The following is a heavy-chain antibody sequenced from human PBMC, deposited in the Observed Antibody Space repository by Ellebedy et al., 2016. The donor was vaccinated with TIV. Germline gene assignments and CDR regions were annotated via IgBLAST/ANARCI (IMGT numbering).Heavy chain of an antibody. J-gene: IGHJ4*02. CDR1: GFTFGTDW. CDR3: ARDRPGLGAVAGY. D-gene: IGHD6-19*01. V-gene: IGHV3-74*01. Sequence: PGGSLRLSCAASGFTFGTDWMLWVRQAPGKGLVWVSRITDDGSSSTYADSVQGRFTISRDNAKNTLYLQMNSLRADDTAVYYCARDRPGLGAVAGYWGQGTLVTVSS. CDR2: ITDDGSSS.